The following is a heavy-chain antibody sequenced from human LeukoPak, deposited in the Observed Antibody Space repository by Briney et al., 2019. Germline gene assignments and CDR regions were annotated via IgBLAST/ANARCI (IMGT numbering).Heavy chain of an antibody. CDR2: ISSSGVSI. J-gene: IGHJ4*02. CDR3: WNGPRTEVARTTWDY. D-gene: IGHD6-19*01. V-gene: IGHV3-23*01. Sequence: PGGPLRLSCAASGFTFSSYAMSWVPQAPGMAPEGLSEISSSGVSIYFPDSRKGRFTTARHNSRNTLYLQMNCLRAEDTAVYYFWNGPRTEVARTTWDYWGEGSAVTASS. CDR1: GFTFSSYA.